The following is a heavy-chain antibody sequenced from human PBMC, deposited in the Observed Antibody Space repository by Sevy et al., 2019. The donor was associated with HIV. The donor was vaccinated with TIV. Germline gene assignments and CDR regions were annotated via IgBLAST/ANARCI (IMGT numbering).Heavy chain of an antibody. CDR2: LKSDVYGGTV. V-gene: IGHV3-49*04. J-gene: IGHJ4*02. CDR1: GFTFGDYC. D-gene: IGHD6-13*01. CDR3: TRWKAAQSIFDY. Sequence: GGSLRLSCTASGFTFGDYCMSWVRQAPGKGLEWVAFLKSDVYGGTVDHAASVRGRFVISRDDSITIAYLQMNDLKTEDTGVYYCTRWKAAQSIFDYWGQRALVTVSS.